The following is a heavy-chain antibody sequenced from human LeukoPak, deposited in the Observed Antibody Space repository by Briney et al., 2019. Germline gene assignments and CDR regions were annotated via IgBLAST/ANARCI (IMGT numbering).Heavy chain of an antibody. V-gene: IGHV3-64D*09. CDR2: ISNNGVSS. CDR1: GFTFSAYA. D-gene: IGHD1-1*01. CDR3: VKITSVTGGDC. J-gene: IGHJ4*02. Sequence: PGGSLRLSCSASGFTFSAYAMYWVRQAPGKGLEYVSGISNNGVSSFYADSVKGRFTISRDNSKNTLYLQMSSLRAEDTAVYYCVKITSVTGGDCWGQGTRLTVSS.